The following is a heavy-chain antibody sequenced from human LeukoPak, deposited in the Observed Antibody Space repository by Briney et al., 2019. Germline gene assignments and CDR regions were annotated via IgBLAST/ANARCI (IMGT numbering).Heavy chain of an antibody. CDR2: INWNGGST. J-gene: IGHJ3*02. CDR1: GFTFDDYG. V-gene: IGHV3-20*04. D-gene: IGHD2-15*01. Sequence: PGGSLRLSRAASGFTFDDYGMSWVRQAPGKGLEWVSGINWNGGSTGYADSVKGRFTISRDNAKNSLYLQMNSLRAEDMALYYCAKDIDSSGELDPLDAFDIWGQGTMVTVSS. CDR3: AKDIDSSGELDPLDAFDI.